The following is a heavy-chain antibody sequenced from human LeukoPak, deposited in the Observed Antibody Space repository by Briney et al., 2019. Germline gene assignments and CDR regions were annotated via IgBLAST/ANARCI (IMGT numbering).Heavy chain of an antibody. D-gene: IGHD2-15*01. V-gene: IGHV4-31*03. Sequence: SQTLSLTCTVSGGSISSGGYYWSWIRQHPGKGLEWIGYIYYSGSAYYNPSLKSRVTISVDTSKNQFSLKLSSVTAADTAVYYCARVMCSGGSCYPGWFDPWGQGTLVTVSS. J-gene: IGHJ5*02. CDR1: GGSISSGGYY. CDR3: ARVMCSGGSCYPGWFDP. CDR2: IYYSGSA.